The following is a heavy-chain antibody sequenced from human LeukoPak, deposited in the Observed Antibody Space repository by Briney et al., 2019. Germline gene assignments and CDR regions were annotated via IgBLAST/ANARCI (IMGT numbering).Heavy chain of an antibody. CDR2: IIPIFGTA. CDR3: ARDSDIVVVPAAISAEYYGMDV. J-gene: IGHJ6*02. CDR1: GYTFTGYY. V-gene: IGHV1-69*13. Sequence: SVKVSCKASGYTFTGYYMHWVRQAPGQGLEWMGGIIPIFGTANYAQKFQGRVTITADESTSTAYMELSSLRSEDTAVYYCARDSDIVVVPAAISAEYYGMDVWGQGTTVTVSS. D-gene: IGHD2-2*02.